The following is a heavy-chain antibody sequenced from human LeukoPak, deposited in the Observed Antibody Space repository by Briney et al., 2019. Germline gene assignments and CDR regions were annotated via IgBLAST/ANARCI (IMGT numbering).Heavy chain of an antibody. Sequence: GASVKVSCKASGYTFTSYYMHWVRQAPGQGLEWMGIINPSGGSTSYAQKFQGRVTMTRDTSTSTVYMELSSLRSEDTAVYYCARVPVSGSGYYHFDYWGQGTLVTVSS. CDR2: INPSGGST. D-gene: IGHD3-22*01. J-gene: IGHJ4*02. CDR3: ARVPVSGSGYYHFDY. CDR1: GYTFTSYY. V-gene: IGHV1-46*01.